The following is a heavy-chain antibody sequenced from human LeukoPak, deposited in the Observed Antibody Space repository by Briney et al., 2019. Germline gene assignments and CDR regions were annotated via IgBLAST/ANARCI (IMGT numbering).Heavy chain of an antibody. CDR2: IYSGGST. CDR3: ARVPFGSGSYSTLDY. J-gene: IGHJ4*02. D-gene: IGHD3-10*01. Sequence: GGSLRLSCAASGFTVSGNYMSWVRQAPGKGLEWVSVIYSGGSTYYADSVKGRFTISRDNSKNTLYLQMNSLRAEDTAVYYCARVPFGSGSYSTLDYWGQGTLVTVSS. CDR1: GFTVSGNY. V-gene: IGHV3-53*01.